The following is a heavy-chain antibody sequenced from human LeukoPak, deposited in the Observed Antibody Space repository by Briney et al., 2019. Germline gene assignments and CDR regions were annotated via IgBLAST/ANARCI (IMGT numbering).Heavy chain of an antibody. CDR2: IYYSGST. V-gene: IGHV4-31*03. CDR3: ARTIAVAVVDY. D-gene: IGHD6-19*01. Sequence: PSETLSLTCTVSSGSISSGGYYWSWIRQHPGKGLEWIGYIYYSGSTYYNPSLKSRVTISVDTSKNQFSLKLSSVTAADTAVYYCARTIAVAVVDYWGQGTLVTVSS. J-gene: IGHJ4*02. CDR1: SGSISSGGYY.